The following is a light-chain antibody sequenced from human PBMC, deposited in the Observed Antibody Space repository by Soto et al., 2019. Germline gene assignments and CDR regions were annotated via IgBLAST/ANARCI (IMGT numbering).Light chain of an antibody. J-gene: IGLJ1*01. CDR1: SSDVGGYNY. CDR2: DVS. V-gene: IGLV2-11*01. Sequence: QSALTQPRSVSGSPGQSVTISCTGTSSDVGGYNYVSWYQQHPGKAPKLMIYDVSKRPSGVPDRFSGSKSGNTASLTISGLQAEDEADYYCCSYAGSYCYVFGTGTKVT. CDR3: CSYAGSYCYV.